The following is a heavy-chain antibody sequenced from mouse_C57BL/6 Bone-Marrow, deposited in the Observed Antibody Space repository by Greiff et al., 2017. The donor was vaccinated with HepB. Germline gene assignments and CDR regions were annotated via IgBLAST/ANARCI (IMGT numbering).Heavy chain of an antibody. CDR1: GFTFSNYW. Sequence: EVQRVESGGGLVQPGGSMKLSCVASGFTFSNYWMNWVRQSPEKGLEWVAQIRLKSDNYATHYAESVKGRFTISRDDSKSSVYLQMNNLRAEDTGIYYCTVLYSNSFAYWGQGTLVTVSA. CDR3: TVLYSNSFAY. D-gene: IGHD2-5*01. J-gene: IGHJ3*01. V-gene: IGHV6-3*01. CDR2: IRLKSDNYAT.